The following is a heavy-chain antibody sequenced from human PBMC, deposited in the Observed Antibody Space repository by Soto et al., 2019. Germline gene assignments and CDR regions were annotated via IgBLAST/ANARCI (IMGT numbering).Heavy chain of an antibody. CDR3: ARVSWASSWFLDY. D-gene: IGHD6-13*01. Sequence: SGPTLVNPTETLTLTCTVSGFSLSNARMGVSWIRQPPGEALEWLAHIFSNDEKSYSTSLKSRLTISKDTSKSQVVLTMTNMDPVDTATYYCARVSWASSWFLDYWGQGTLVTVSS. V-gene: IGHV2-26*01. CDR2: IFSNDEK. CDR1: GFSLSNARMG. J-gene: IGHJ4*02.